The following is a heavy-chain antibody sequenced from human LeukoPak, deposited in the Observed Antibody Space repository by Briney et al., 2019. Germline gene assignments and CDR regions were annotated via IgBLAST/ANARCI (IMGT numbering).Heavy chain of an antibody. D-gene: IGHD2-21*01. J-gene: IGHJ4*02. Sequence: GESLKISCKGSGYSFTSDWIGWVRQMPGKGLEWMGIIYPGDSDTRYSPSFQGQVTISADKSISTAYLQWSSLKASDTAMYYCARLLKISSDGVRDYFDYWGQGTLVTVSS. CDR2: IYPGDSDT. V-gene: IGHV5-51*01. CDR1: GYSFTSDW. CDR3: ARLLKISSDGVRDYFDY.